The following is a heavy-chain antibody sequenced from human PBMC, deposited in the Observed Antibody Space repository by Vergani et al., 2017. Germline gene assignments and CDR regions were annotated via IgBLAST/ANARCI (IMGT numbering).Heavy chain of an antibody. J-gene: IGHJ5*02. CDR1: GYTFTSYY. CDR3: ARGCGSTSCYKRGEDWFDP. Sequence: QVQLVQSGAEVKKPGASVKVSCQASGYTFTSYYIHWVRQAPGQGLEWMGIINPSGGSTNYAQKFQGRVTMTRDTSTSTVFMELSSLRSEDTDVYYCARGCGSTSCYKRGEDWFDPWGQGTLVTVSS. V-gene: IGHV1-46*01. CDR2: INPSGGST. D-gene: IGHD2-2*02.